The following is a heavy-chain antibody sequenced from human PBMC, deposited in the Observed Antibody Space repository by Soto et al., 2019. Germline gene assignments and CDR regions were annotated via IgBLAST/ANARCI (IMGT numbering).Heavy chain of an antibody. Sequence: EVQLLESGGGLVQPGGSLRLSCAASGFSVSRYAMMWVRQPPGKGQERVAGMTGSGGDIRYADPVKGRFTIAKSNSKNTLYLQMTSLRAEDTAIYYCAKDAVYGDGLWLAGNWGQGTLVTVSS. CDR3: AKDAVYGDGLWLAGN. D-gene: IGHD2-21*02. CDR1: GFSVSRYA. J-gene: IGHJ4*02. CDR2: MTGSGGDI. V-gene: IGHV3-23*01.